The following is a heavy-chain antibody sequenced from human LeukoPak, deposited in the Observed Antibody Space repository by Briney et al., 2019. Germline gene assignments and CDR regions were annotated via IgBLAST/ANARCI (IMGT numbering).Heavy chain of an antibody. J-gene: IGHJ4*02. D-gene: IGHD6-13*01. V-gene: IGHV4-34*01. CDR3: ARGGGSSWSFDY. CDR2: INHSGST. CDR1: GGSFSGYY. Sequence: SETLSLTCAVYGGSFSGYYWSWIRQPPGKGLEWIGEINHSGSTNYNPSLKSRVTISVDTSKNQFSLKLSSVTAADTAVYYCARGGGSSWSFDYWGQGTLVTVSS.